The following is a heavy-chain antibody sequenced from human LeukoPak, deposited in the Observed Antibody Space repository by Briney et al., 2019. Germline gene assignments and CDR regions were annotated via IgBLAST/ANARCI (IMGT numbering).Heavy chain of an antibody. J-gene: IGHJ5*02. V-gene: IGHV3-48*04. CDR3: ARDRGSGFDP. Sequence: PGGSLRLSCAASGFTFSSYSMNWVRQAPGKGLEWVSYISSSSSTIYYADSVKGRFTISRDTAKNSLYLQMNSLRAEDTDVYYSARDRGSGFDPWGRGTLVTVSS. CDR2: ISSSSSTI. D-gene: IGHD3-16*01. CDR1: GFTFSSYS.